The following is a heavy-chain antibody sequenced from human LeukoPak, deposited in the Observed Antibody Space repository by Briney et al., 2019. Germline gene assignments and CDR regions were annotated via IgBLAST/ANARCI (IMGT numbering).Heavy chain of an antibody. J-gene: IGHJ4*02. V-gene: IGHV1-69*13. CDR3: ARGLLSYGAPSHFDY. CDR2: LIPIFGTA. D-gene: IGHD4-17*01. Sequence: ASVKVSCKASGGTFSSYAITRVRQAPGQGVEWMGGLIPIFGTADYAQKFQGRVTITADESTSTAYMELSSLRAEDTAVYYCARGLLSYGAPSHFDYWGQGTLVTVSS. CDR1: GGTFSSYA.